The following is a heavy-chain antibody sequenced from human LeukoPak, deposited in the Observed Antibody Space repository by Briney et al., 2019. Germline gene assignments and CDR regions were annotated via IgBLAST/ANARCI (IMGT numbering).Heavy chain of an antibody. CDR2: ISGSGSST. CDR3: AKDGFVPPPHTRRSGRPYYYDD. Sequence: GGSLRLSCAASGFTFSSYGMSWVRLAPGKGLECVSVISGSGSSTYYADSVKGRFTISRDNSKNTLYLQMNSLRAEDTAVYYCAKDGFVPPPHTRRSGRPYYYDDWGQGTLVTVSS. J-gene: IGHJ4*02. V-gene: IGHV3-23*01. D-gene: IGHD3-10*01. CDR1: GFTFSSYG.